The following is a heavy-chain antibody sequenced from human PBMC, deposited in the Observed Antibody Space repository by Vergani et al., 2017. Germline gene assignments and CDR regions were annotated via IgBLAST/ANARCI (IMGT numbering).Heavy chain of an antibody. Sequence: EVQLVESGGGLIQPGGSLRLSCAASGFTVSSNYMSWVRQAPGKGLEWVSVIYSGGSTYYADSVKGRFTISRDNSKNTLYLQMNSLRAEDTAVYYCARDRYYYDRSGYYFDAFDIWGQGTMVTVSS. CDR3: ARDRYYYDRSGYYFDAFDI. V-gene: IGHV3-53*01. CDR2: IYSGGST. D-gene: IGHD3-22*01. CDR1: GFTVSSNY. J-gene: IGHJ3*02.